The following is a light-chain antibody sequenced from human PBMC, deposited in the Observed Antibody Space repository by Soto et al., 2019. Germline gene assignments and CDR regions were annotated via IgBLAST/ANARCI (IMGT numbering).Light chain of an antibody. Sequence: QSALTQPASVSGSPGQSITISRTGTSSDVGGYNSVSWYQQHPGKAPKLMIYEVSNRPSGVSNRFSGSKSGNTASLTVSGLQAEGEADYYCSSFTSSSTLDVFGTGTKLTVL. CDR1: SSDVGGYNS. CDR2: EVS. J-gene: IGLJ1*01. V-gene: IGLV2-14*01. CDR3: SSFTSSSTLDV.